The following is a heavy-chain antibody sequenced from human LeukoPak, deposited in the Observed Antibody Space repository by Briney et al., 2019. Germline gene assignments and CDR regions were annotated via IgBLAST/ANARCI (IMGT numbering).Heavy chain of an antibody. CDR1: GDTSGRYG. V-gene: IGHV1-69*04. CDR3: AREGGEFCSGGACHHWYFDL. D-gene: IGHD2-15*01. Sequence: PVKVSCKASGDTSGRYGISWVRQAPGPGLEWMGRIIPMFGVTKYVEKFQGRVTITADTSTSTVYMELSSLTSEDTAVYFCAREGGEFCSGGACHHWYFDLWGRGTLVTDSS. J-gene: IGHJ2*01. CDR2: IIPMFGVT.